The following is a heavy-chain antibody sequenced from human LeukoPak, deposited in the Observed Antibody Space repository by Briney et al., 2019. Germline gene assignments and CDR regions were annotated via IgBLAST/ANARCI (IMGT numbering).Heavy chain of an antibody. CDR1: GFTFSSYS. V-gene: IGHV3-21*01. CDR3: ARVGASYGMDV. J-gene: IGHJ6*02. Sequence: GGSLGLSCAASGFTFSSYSMNWVRQAPGKGLEWVSSITSSSSYIYYADSLKGRFTISRDNAKKSLYLQMNSLKAEDTAVYYCARVGASYGMDVWGQGTTVTVSS. CDR2: ITSSSSYI. D-gene: IGHD3-10*01.